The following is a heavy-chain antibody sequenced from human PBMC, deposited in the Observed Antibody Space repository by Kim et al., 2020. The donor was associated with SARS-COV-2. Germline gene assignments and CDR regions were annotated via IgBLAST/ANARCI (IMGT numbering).Heavy chain of an antibody. D-gene: IGHD3-10*01. CDR3: ASLGGGY. CDR2: IYNSETT. Sequence: SETLSLTCTVSGASISLYYWSWIRQPPGKGLEWIGYIYNSETTKYNSSLKSRVTISVDTSRKWVSLHLNSVTAEDTAVYYCASLGGGYWGQGILVTVSS. J-gene: IGHJ4*02. V-gene: IGHV4-59*08. CDR1: GASISLYY.